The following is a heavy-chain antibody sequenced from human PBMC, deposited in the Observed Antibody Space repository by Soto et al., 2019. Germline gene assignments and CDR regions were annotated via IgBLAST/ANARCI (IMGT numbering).Heavy chain of an antibody. CDR3: ARVRVRFLEWLGSEG. CDR2: IIPIFGTA. CDR1: GGTFSSFV. V-gene: IGHV1-69*12. D-gene: IGHD3-3*01. Sequence: QVQLVQSGAEVKKPGSSVKVSCKASGGTFSSFVISWVRQAPGQGLEWMGGIIPIFGTANYAQKFQGRVTITADESTRTAYMELGSLRSEATAVYYCARVRVRFLEWLGSEGWGQGTLVTVSS. J-gene: IGHJ4*02.